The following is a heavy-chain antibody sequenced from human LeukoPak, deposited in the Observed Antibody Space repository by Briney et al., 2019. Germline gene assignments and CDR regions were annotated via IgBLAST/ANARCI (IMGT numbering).Heavy chain of an antibody. V-gene: IGHV4-59*11. CDR1: GGSISSHY. D-gene: IGHD3-16*01. Sequence: SETLSLACTVSGGSISSHYWRWIRQPPGKGLEWIGYIYYSGSTNYNPSLKSRVTISVDTSKNQFSLKLSSVTAADTAVYYCARDGGEAAVSELDPWGQGTLVTVSS. CDR3: ARDGGEAAVSELDP. CDR2: IYYSGST. J-gene: IGHJ5*02.